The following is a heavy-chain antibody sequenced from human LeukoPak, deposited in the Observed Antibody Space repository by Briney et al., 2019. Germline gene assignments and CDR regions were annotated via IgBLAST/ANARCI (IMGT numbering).Heavy chain of an antibody. CDR2: ISSDGSNE. CDR1: GFTFSSYG. V-gene: IGHV3-30*19. J-gene: IGHJ4*02. D-gene: IGHD2-15*01. CDR3: ARRWSFDY. Sequence: GGSLRLSCAVSGFTFSSYGMHWVRQASGKGLEWVAVISSDGSNEYYADSVKGRFTISRDNSKNTMYLQMNSLRPDDTAVYYCARRWSFDYWGQGTLVTVSS.